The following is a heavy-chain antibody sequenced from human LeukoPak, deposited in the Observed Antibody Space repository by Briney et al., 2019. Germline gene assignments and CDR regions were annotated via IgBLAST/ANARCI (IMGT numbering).Heavy chain of an antibody. Sequence: GGSLRLSRSASGFTFSSYAMHWVRQAPGKGLEYLSAISSNGGSTYYADSVKGRFTISRDNSKNTLYLQMSSLRAEDTAVYYCVKGYCSSISCYGDYWGQGTLVTFSS. CDR2: ISSNGGST. V-gene: IGHV3-64D*09. CDR1: GFTFSSYA. J-gene: IGHJ4*02. D-gene: IGHD2-2*01. CDR3: VKGYCSSISCYGDY.